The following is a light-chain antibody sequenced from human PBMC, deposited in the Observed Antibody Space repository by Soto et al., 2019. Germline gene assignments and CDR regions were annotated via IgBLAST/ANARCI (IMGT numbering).Light chain of an antibody. V-gene: IGKV3-20*01. CDR2: GAS. J-gene: IGKJ2*01. CDR1: QSVSSSY. Sequence: EIVLTQSPGTLSLSPGERATLSCRASQSVSSSYLAWYQQKPGQAPRLLIYGASSRATGIPDRFSGSGSGTDFTLTISRLEPEDFAVYDCQQYGISSTFGQGTKLEIK. CDR3: QQYGISST.